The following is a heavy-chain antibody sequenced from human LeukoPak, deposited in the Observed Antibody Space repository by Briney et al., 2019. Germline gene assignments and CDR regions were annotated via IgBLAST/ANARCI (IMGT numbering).Heavy chain of an antibody. V-gene: IGHV3-21*01. Sequence: GGSLRLSCAASGFTFTSYSMNWVRQAPGKGLEWVSSISSSNVFIYYADSMKGRFTISRDNAKNSLHLQMDSLRAEDTAVYYCARGVAAAAGRYYFNYWGQGTLVTVSS. CDR1: GFTFTSYS. D-gene: IGHD6-13*01. CDR2: ISSSNVFI. CDR3: ARGVAAAAGRYYFNY. J-gene: IGHJ4*02.